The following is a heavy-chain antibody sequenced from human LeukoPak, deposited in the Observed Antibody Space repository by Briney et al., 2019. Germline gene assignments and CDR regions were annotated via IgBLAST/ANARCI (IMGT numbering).Heavy chain of an antibody. CDR2: ISWNSGSI. Sequence: SLRLSCAASGFTFDDYAMHWVRQAPGKGLEWVSGISWNSGSIGYADSVKGRFTISRDNAKNSLYLQMNSLRAEDTALYYCAKDGSSEAPNHFDYWGQGTLVTVSS. CDR1: GFTFDDYA. CDR3: AKDGSSEAPNHFDY. D-gene: IGHD3-10*01. J-gene: IGHJ4*02. V-gene: IGHV3-9*01.